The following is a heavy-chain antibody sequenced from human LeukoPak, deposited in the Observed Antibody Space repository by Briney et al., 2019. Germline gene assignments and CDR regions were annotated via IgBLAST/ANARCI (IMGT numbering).Heavy chain of an antibody. CDR2: ISAYNGNT. Sequence: ASVKVSCKASGYTFTSYGISWVRQAPGQGLEWMGWISAYNGNTNYAQKLQGRVTMTTDTSTSTAYMELRSLRFDDTAVYYCARDGCSSTSCSLSGYYGMDVWGQGTTVTVS. V-gene: IGHV1-18*01. CDR3: ARDGCSSTSCSLSGYYGMDV. J-gene: IGHJ6*02. CDR1: GYTFTSYG. D-gene: IGHD2-2*01.